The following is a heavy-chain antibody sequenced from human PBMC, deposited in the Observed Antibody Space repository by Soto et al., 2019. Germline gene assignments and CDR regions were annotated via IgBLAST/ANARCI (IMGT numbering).Heavy chain of an antibody. CDR3: ASRTLCGGDCYSDY. V-gene: IGHV1-18*01. CDR2: ISAYNGNT. Sequence: GASVKVSCKASGYTFTSYGISWVRQAPGQGLEWMGWISAYNGNTNYAQKLQGRVTMTTDTSTSTAYMELRSLRSDDTAAYYCASRTLCGGDCYSDYWGQGTLVTVSS. J-gene: IGHJ4*02. D-gene: IGHD2-21*02. CDR1: GYTFTSYG.